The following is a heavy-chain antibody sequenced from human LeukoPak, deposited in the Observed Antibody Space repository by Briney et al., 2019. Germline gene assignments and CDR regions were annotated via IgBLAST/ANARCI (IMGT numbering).Heavy chain of an antibody. V-gene: IGHV1-24*01. Sequence: GASVKVSCKVSGYTLTELSMHWVRQAPGKGLEWMGGFDPEDGETIYVQKFQGRVTMTEDTSTDTAYMELSSLRSEDTAVYYCATGPSGAPAAIGWFDPWGQGTLVTVSS. CDR2: FDPEDGET. J-gene: IGHJ5*02. CDR1: GYTLTELS. D-gene: IGHD2-2*01. CDR3: ATGPSGAPAAIGWFDP.